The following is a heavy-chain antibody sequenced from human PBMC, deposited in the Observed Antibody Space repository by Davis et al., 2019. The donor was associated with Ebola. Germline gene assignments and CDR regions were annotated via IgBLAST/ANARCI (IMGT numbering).Heavy chain of an antibody. D-gene: IGHD2-2*02. CDR1: GGSISSGDYY. CDR2: IYYSGST. V-gene: IGHV4-30-4*02. CDR3: ARDSHCSSTSCNTGFDY. J-gene: IGHJ4*02. Sequence: PSETLSLTCTVSGGSISSGDYYWSWIRQPPGKGLEWIGYIYYSGSTYYNPSLKSRVTISVDTSKNQFSLKLSSVTAADTAVYYCARDSHCSSTSCNTGFDYWGQGTLVTVSS.